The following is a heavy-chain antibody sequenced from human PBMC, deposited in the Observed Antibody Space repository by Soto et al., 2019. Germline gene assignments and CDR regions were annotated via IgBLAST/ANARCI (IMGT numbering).Heavy chain of an antibody. Sequence: PSETLSLTCAVSGYSINSGYYWAWIRQPPEKGLEWIGSVYQSGSTYYNPSLKTRVTISVDTSKKRFSLKVRSVTAADTATYYCAVRYCDTASCAREYFHHWGQGTLVTVSS. J-gene: IGHJ1*01. V-gene: IGHV4-38-2*01. CDR2: VYQSGST. CDR3: AVRYCDTASCAREYFHH. D-gene: IGHD3-22*01. CDR1: GYSINSGYY.